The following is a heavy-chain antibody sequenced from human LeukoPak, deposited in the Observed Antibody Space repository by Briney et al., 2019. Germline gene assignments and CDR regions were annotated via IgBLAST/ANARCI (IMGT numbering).Heavy chain of an antibody. V-gene: IGHV3-48*01. D-gene: IGHD3-22*01. CDR1: GFTFSSYS. Sequence: PGGSLRLSCAASGFTFSSYSMNWVRHAPGKGLEWVSYISSSSSTIYYADSVKGRFTISRDNAKNSLYLQMNSLRAEDTAVYYCARDSALVVVIPFDYWGQGTLVTVSS. CDR2: ISSSSSTI. CDR3: ARDSALVVVIPFDY. J-gene: IGHJ4*02.